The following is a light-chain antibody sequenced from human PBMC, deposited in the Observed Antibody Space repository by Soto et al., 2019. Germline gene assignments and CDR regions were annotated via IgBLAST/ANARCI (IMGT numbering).Light chain of an antibody. CDR2: GAS. V-gene: IGKV3-15*01. J-gene: IGKJ4*01. CDR1: QSLNSD. Sequence: ETVMTQSPATLSMSPGERATLSCRASQSLNSDLAWYQQKPGQAPRLLIYGASTRATGIPGRFSGSGSGTEFTLTIXSLQSEDFAVYYCQQYNSWPLTFGGGTKVDIK. CDR3: QQYNSWPLT.